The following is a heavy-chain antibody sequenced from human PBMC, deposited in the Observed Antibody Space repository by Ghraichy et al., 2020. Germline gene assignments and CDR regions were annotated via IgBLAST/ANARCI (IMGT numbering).Heavy chain of an antibody. V-gene: IGHV6-1*01. J-gene: IGHJ6*02. CDR3: ARGTFGGYFYGMDV. CDR1: GDSVSSNSAT. CDR2: TYYRSKWYN. D-gene: IGHD2-15*01. Sequence: SQTLSLTCAISGDSVSSNSATWIWIRQSPSRGLECLGRTYYRSKWYNDYAVSVKSRMPINPDTSKNQFSLQLNSVTPEDTAVYYCARGTFGGYFYGMDVWGQGTTVTVSS.